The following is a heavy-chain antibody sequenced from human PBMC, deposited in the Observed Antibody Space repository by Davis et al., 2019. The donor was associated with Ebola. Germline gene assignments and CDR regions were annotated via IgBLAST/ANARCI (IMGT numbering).Heavy chain of an antibody. J-gene: IGHJ3*02. D-gene: IGHD1-1*01. CDR3: ALLDALWAFDI. CDR1: GFTFSSYS. Sequence: GGSLRLSCAASGFTFSSYSMNWVRQAPGKGLEWVSYISSSSSTIYYADSVKGRFTISRDNAKNSLYLKMNSLRAEDTAVYYCALLDALWAFDIWGQGTMVTVSS. CDR2: ISSSSSTI. V-gene: IGHV3-48*04.